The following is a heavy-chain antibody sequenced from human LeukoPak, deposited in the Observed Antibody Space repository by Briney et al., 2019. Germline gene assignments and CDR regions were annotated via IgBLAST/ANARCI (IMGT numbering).Heavy chain of an antibody. CDR2: IDWDDDK. CDR1: GFSLSTSGMC. V-gene: IGHV2-70*11. D-gene: IGHD2-2*01. J-gene: IGHJ6*03. CDR3: ARSLPAAINYYYYYYMDV. Sequence: SGPALVKPTQTLTLTCTLSGFSLSTSGMCVSWIRQPPGKALEWLARIDWDDDKYYSTSLKTRLTISKDTSKNQVVLTMTNMDPVDTATYYCARSLPAAINYYYYYYMDVWGKGTTVTVSS.